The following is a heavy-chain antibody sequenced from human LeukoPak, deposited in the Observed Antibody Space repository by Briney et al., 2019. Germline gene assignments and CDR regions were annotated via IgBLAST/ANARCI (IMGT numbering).Heavy chain of an antibody. CDR3: ARDRVNRASCGGGCYSAAFDY. V-gene: IGHV3-30-3*01. D-gene: IGHD2-21*02. CDR2: ISRDGNIQ. Sequence: GMSLRLSCSASEFTFNTYDTNWVRQTPGKGLEWLAVISRDGNIQHYLDSVKGRFTISRDNSRNTLYLQMNNLRVEDTGVYYCARDRVNRASCGGGCYSAAFDYWGQGALVIVSS. J-gene: IGHJ4*02. CDR1: EFTFNTYD.